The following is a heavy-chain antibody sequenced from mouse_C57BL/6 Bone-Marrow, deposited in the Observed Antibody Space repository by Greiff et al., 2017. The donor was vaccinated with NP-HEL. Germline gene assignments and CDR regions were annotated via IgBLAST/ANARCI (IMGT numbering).Heavy chain of an antibody. J-gene: IGHJ4*01. D-gene: IGHD3-2*02. Sequence: VQLQQSGPELVKPGASVKISCKASGYAFSSSWMNWVKQRPGKGLEWIGRIYPGDGATNYNGKFKGKATLTADKSSSTAYMQLSSLTSEDSAVYFCARGTAAQATYAMDYWGQGTSVTVSS. CDR1: GYAFSSSW. CDR3: ARGTAAQATYAMDY. CDR2: IYPGDGAT. V-gene: IGHV1-82*01.